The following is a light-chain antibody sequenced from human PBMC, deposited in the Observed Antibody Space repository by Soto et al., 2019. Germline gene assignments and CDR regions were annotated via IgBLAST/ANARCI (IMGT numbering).Light chain of an antibody. CDR2: GAS. Sequence: IVLTQSPGTLSLSPGERATLSCSSSQSVGRNYLAWSQTKPGQAPRILIFGASGRDTGIPDRVSGSGSGTEVTLTISSLQSEDFAVYYCQQYKNWPRTFGQGTKVDI. CDR1: QSVGRNY. V-gene: IGKV3-20*01. CDR3: QQYKNWPRT. J-gene: IGKJ1*01.